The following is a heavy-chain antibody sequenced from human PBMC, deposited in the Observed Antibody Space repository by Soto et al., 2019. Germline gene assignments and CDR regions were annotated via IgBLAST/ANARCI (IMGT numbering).Heavy chain of an antibody. Sequence: PGGSLRLSCAASGFTFSTYAMSWVRQAPGKGLEWVSTIGTGGGNTYYADSVKGRFTISRDNSENTIYLQMNSLTAEDTALYYCAQRGRSGWGFHNYGGRGALVPVSS. CDR3: AQRGRSGWGFHNY. D-gene: IGHD6-19*01. CDR1: GFTFSTYA. V-gene: IGHV3-23*01. CDR2: IGTGGGNT. J-gene: IGHJ4*02.